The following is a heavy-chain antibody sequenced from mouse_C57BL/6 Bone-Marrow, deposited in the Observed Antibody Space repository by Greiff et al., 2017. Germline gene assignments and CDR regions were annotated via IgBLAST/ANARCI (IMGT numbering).Heavy chain of an antibody. CDR1: GYSFTGYY. J-gene: IGHJ4*01. V-gene: IGHV1-42*01. Sequence: VHVKQSGPELVKPGASVKISCKASGYSFTGYYMNWVKQSPEKSLEWIGEINPSTGGTTSNQKFKAKATLTVDKSSSTAYMQLRSLTSEDSAVXSCASGGAMDYWGQGTSVTVSS. CDR2: INPSTGGT. CDR3: ASGGAMDY.